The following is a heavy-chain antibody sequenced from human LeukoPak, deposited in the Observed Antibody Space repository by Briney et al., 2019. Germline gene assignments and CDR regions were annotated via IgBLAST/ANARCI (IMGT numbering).Heavy chain of an antibody. V-gene: IGHV3-30*18. D-gene: IGHD6-19*01. Sequence: GGSLRLSCAASGFTFSNYGMHWVRQAPGKGLEWVVVISHDGSNNNYADSVKGRFTISRDNSKNTLYLQMNSLRAEDTAVYYCAKVGAVAGSFDYWGQGTLVTVSS. CDR3: AKVGAVAGSFDY. CDR1: GFTFSNYG. J-gene: IGHJ4*02. CDR2: ISHDGSNN.